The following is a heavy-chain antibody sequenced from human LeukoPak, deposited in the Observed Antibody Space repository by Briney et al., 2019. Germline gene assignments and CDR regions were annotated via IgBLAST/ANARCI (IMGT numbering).Heavy chain of an antibody. CDR3: ASLKTYCGGDCYLSLHQVWFDP. CDR1: GFTVSSNY. J-gene: IGHJ5*02. D-gene: IGHD2-21*02. V-gene: IGHV4-39*07. CDR2: IYYSGST. Sequence: PGGSLRLSCAASGFTVSSNYMSWVRQPPGKGLEWIGSIYYSGSTYYNPSLKSRVTISVDTSKNQFSLKLSSVTAADTAVYYCASLKTYCGGDCYLSLHQVWFDPWGQGTLVTVSS.